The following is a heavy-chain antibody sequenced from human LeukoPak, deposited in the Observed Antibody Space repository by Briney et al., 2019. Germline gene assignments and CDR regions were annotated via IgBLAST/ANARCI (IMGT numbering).Heavy chain of an antibody. CDR3: ARQRFYAGGDFDI. CDR2: MYYSGGT. CDR1: GGSIVSSRYY. V-gene: IGHV4-39*01. J-gene: IGHJ3*02. D-gene: IGHD3-16*01. Sequence: PSETLSLTCIVSGGSIVSSRYYWGWVRQPPGKGLEWIGSMYYSGGTFLNPSLKSRVTISVDTSKNQFSLKLTSVTAADTAVYYCARQRFYAGGDFDIWGQGTMVTVSS.